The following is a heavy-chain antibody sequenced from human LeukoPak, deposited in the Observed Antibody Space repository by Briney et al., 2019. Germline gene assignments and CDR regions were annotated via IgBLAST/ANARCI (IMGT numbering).Heavy chain of an antibody. D-gene: IGHD3-10*01. V-gene: IGHV3-66*01. CDR1: GFTFSSYS. CDR3: ARDRGLDAFDI. J-gene: IGHJ3*02. Sequence: PGGSLRLSCAASGFTFSSYSMNWVRQAPGKGLEWVSVIYSGGSTYYADSVKGRFTISRDNSKNTLYLQMNSLRAEDTAVYYCARDRGLDAFDIWGQGTMVTVSS. CDR2: IYSGGST.